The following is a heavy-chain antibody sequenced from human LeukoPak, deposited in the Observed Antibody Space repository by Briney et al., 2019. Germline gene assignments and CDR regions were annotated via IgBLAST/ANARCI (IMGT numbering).Heavy chain of an antibody. V-gene: IGHV3-30-3*01. CDR2: ISYDGSNK. D-gene: IGHD6-13*01. CDR1: GFTFSSYA. Sequence: PGGSLRLSCAASGFTFSSYAMHWVRQAPGKGLEWVAVISYDGSNKYYADSVKGRFTISRDNSKNTLYLQMNSLRAEDTAVYYCARGHIAAAGTIRFDPWGQGTLVTVSS. J-gene: IGHJ5*02. CDR3: ARGHIAAAGTIRFDP.